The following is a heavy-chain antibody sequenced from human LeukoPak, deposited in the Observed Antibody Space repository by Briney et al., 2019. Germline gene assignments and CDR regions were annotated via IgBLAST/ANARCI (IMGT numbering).Heavy chain of an antibody. CDR3: ARADRLHGGPYLIGP. Sequence: ASVKVSCKTSGYSFTDYYMHWVRQAPGQGLERMGWINPNSGGTSSAQKFQGRVTMTRDTSITTVYMEVSWLTSDDTAIYYCARADRLHGGPYLIGPWGQGTLVTVSS. CDR2: INPNSGGT. CDR1: GYSFTDYY. J-gene: IGHJ5*02. D-gene: IGHD2-21*01. V-gene: IGHV1-2*02.